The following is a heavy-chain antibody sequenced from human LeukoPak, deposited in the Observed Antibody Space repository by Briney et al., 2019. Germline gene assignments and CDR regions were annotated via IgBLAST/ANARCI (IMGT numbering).Heavy chain of an antibody. CDR1: GFTFSNAW. V-gene: IGHV3-15*07. J-gene: IGHJ4*02. CDR3: ATGGYYIDY. Sequence: GGSLRLSCVGYGFTFSNAWMNWVRQAPGKGLECVARIKSKVEGETIDYAAPMKGRFTISRDDSKNTVYLQMNSLKTEDTAVYFCATGGYYIDYWGQGTLVTVSS. CDR2: IKSKVEGETI.